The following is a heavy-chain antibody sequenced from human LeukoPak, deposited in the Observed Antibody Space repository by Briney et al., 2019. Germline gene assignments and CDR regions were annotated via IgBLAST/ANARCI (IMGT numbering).Heavy chain of an antibody. CDR1: GGSFSGYY. CDR3: ARDNRPREYSGYVRRNWFDP. J-gene: IGHJ5*02. D-gene: IGHD5-12*01. CDR2: INHSGST. Sequence: SETLSLTCAVYGGSFSGYYWSWIRQPPGKGLEWIGEINHSGSTNYNPSLKSRVTISVDTSKNQFSLKLSSVTAADTAVYYCARDNRPREYSGYVRRNWFDPWGQGTLVTVSS. V-gene: IGHV4-34*01.